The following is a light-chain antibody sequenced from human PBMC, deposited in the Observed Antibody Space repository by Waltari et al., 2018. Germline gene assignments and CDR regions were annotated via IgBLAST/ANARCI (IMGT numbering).Light chain of an antibody. CDR2: YDS. CDR3: QVWDSSSDHYI. J-gene: IGLJ1*01. Sequence: SYELTQPPSVSVSPGQTARITCGGDNLGSKYVHWYQQQPAQAPVLVIYYDSDRPSGIPERFSGSKSGNTATLTISGVEAGDEADYYCQVWDSSSDHYIFGAGTRLTVL. CDR1: NLGSKY. V-gene: IGLV3-21*01.